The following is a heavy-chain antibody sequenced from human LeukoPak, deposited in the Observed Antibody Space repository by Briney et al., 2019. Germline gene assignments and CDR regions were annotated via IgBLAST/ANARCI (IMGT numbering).Heavy chain of an antibody. CDR1: GGSFRGYY. Sequence: KASETLSLTCAVYGGSFRGYYWSWIRQPPGKGLEWIGEINHSGSTNYNPSLKSRVTISVDTSKNQFSLKLSSVTAADTAVYYCARRWFGELLVHFDYWGQGTLVTVSS. CDR2: INHSGST. V-gene: IGHV4-34*01. J-gene: IGHJ4*02. D-gene: IGHD3-10*01. CDR3: ARRWFGELLVHFDY.